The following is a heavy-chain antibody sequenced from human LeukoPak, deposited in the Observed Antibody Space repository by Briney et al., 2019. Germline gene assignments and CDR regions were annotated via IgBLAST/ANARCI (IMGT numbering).Heavy chain of an antibody. CDR3: AKQDRGTGIAAGLDY. D-gene: IGHD6-13*01. CDR2: ISYSGGT. CDR1: GALISSYY. Sequence: SETLSLTCNVSGALISSYYWIWIRQPPGKGLEGIGYISYSGGTNYNPSLKSRVTISVDMSKNHFSLRLSSVTAADTAVYYCAKQDRGTGIAAGLDYWGQGTLVTVSS. J-gene: IGHJ4*02. V-gene: IGHV4-59*08.